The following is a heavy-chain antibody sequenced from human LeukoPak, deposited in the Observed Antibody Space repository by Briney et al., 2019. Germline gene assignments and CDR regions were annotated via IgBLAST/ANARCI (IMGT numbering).Heavy chain of an antibody. V-gene: IGHV3-23*01. CDR3: AKDRSLTPYNWFDP. Sequence: PGGSLRLSCAASGFTFSSYAMSWVRQAPGKGLEWVSAISSSAGSTFYADSVKGRFTISRDNSKNTLYLQMNSLRAEDTAVYYCAKDRSLTPYNWFDPWGQGTLVTVSS. J-gene: IGHJ5*02. CDR1: GFTFSSYA. CDR2: ISSSAGST.